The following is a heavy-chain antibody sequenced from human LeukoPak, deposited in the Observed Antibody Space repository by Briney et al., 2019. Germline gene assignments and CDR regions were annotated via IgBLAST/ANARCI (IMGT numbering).Heavy chain of an antibody. V-gene: IGHV1-18*01. J-gene: IGHJ4*02. D-gene: IGHD3-16*02. CDR1: GYTFTSYG. Sequence: ASVKVSCKASGYTFTSYGISWVRQAPGQGLEWMGWISAYNGNINYAQKLQGRVTMTTDTSTSTAYMELRSLRSDDTAVYYCARDFSDYVWGSYLLPIDYWGQGTLVTVSS. CDR3: ARDFSDYVWGSYLLPIDY. CDR2: ISAYNGNI.